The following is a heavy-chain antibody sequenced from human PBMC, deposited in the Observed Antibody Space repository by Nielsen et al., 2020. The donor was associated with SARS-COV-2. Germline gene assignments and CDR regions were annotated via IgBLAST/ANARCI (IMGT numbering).Heavy chain of an antibody. D-gene: IGHD4-17*01. Sequence: SETLSLTCTVSGYSISSGYYWGWIRQPPGKGLEWIGSIYYSGSTYYNPSLKSRVTISVDTSKNQFSLKLSSVTAADTAVYYCARVGGDYPDYWGQGTLVTVSS. CDR3: ARVGGDYPDY. CDR2: IYYSGST. J-gene: IGHJ4*02. V-gene: IGHV4-38-2*02. CDR1: GYSISSGYY.